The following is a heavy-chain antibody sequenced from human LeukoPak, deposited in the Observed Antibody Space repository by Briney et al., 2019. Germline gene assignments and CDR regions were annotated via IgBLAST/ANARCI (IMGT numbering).Heavy chain of an antibody. D-gene: IGHD3-16*02. CDR2: IRGSGGST. CDR3: AKGGTLRLGELSFWDY. V-gene: IGHV3-23*01. J-gene: IGHJ4*02. CDR1: GFTFSSYA. Sequence: GGSLRLSCAASGFTFSSYAMSWVRHAPGKGLEWVSAIRGSGGSTYYADSVKGRFTISTDKSKNTLYLQMSSLRAEDTAVYYCAKGGTLRLGELSFWDYWGQGTLVTVSS.